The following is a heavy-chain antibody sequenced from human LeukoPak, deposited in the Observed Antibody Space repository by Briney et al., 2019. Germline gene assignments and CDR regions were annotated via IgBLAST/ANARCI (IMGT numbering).Heavy chain of an antibody. J-gene: IGHJ3*02. CDR2: IYYSGST. Sequence: SETLSLTCTVSGGSISSYYWSWIRQPPGKGLEWIGYIYYSGSTKYNPSLKSRVTVSVDASKNQFSLKLSSVTAADTAVYYCARASWSYSAFDIWGLGIMVTVSS. V-gene: IGHV4-59*01. CDR1: GGSISSYY. CDR3: ARASWSYSAFDI. D-gene: IGHD1-26*01.